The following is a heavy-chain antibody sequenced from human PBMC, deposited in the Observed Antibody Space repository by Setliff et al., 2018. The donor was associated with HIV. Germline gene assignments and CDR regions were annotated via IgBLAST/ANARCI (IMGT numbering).Heavy chain of an antibody. J-gene: IGHJ4*02. V-gene: IGHV3-23*01. CDR3: AKDYSSGWFDY. CDR2: ISGSGDTT. CDR1: GFTFSNYA. D-gene: IGHD6-19*01. Sequence: GGSLRLSCAASGFTFSNYAMTWVRQAPGKGLEWVSGISGSGDTTNYADSVKGRFTISRDNSKNTLYLQMNSLRAEDTAVYYCAKDYSSGWFDYWGQGTRVTVS.